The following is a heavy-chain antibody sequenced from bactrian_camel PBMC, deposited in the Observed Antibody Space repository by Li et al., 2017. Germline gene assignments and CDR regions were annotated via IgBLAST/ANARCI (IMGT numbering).Heavy chain of an antibody. J-gene: IGHJ4*01. CDR1: GYTYNRNC. CDR2: IATGSGNT. CDR3: AAASWAGTSLRPSEYVY. Sequence: VQLVESGGGSVQAGGSLRLSCAASGYTYNRNCMAWFRQAPGKEREGVARIATGSGNTYYADSVKGRFTISKDSATNTLFLQMNSLKPEDTAIYYCAAASWAGTSLRPSEYVYWGQGTQVTVSS. D-gene: IGHD1*01. V-gene: IGHV3S1*01.